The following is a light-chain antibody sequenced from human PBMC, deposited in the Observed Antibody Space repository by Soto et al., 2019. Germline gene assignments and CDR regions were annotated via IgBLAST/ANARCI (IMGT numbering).Light chain of an antibody. V-gene: IGKV1-5*03. CDR1: QNINTW. CDR2: RAS. Sequence: IQMTQSPSTLSASVGDRVTITCRASQNINTWLAWYQQKPGKASRLLIYRASSLENGVPSRFGGRGSETQFIFTISILQPDDSATYYCQQYSSDSTFGQGTKVEIK. CDR3: QQYSSDST. J-gene: IGKJ1*01.